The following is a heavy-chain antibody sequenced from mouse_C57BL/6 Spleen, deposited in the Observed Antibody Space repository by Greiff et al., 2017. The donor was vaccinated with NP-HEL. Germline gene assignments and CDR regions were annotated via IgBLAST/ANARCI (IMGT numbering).Heavy chain of an antibody. J-gene: IGHJ2*01. CDR1: GFTFSDYG. CDR2: ISSGSSTI. V-gene: IGHV5-17*01. CDR3: ATSSKLVFDY. D-gene: IGHD4-1*01. Sequence: VQLKESGGGLVKPGGSLKLSCAASGFTFSDYGMHWVRQAPEKGLEWVAYISSGSSTIYYADTVKGRFTISRDNAKNTLFLQMTSLRSEDTAMYYWATSSKLVFDYWGQGTTLTVSS.